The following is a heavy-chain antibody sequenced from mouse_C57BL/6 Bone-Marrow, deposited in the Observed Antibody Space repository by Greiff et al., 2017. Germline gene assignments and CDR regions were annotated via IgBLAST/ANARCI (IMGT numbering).Heavy chain of an antibody. CDR1: GFTFSSYA. CDR3: ARDRVVTTFYYFDY. J-gene: IGHJ2*01. D-gene: IGHD2-2*01. Sequence: EVQLVESGGGLVKPGGSLKLSCAASGFTFSSYAMSWVRQTPEKRLEWVATISDGGSYTYYPDNVKGRFTISRDNAKNNLYLQMSHLKSEDTAMYYCARDRVVTTFYYFDYWGQGTTLTVSS. V-gene: IGHV5-4*01. CDR2: ISDGGSYT.